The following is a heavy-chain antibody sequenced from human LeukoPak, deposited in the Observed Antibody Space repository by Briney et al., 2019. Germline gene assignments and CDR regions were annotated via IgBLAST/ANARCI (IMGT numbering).Heavy chain of an antibody. CDR2: ISGSGGST. V-gene: IGHV3-23*01. D-gene: IGHD5-12*01. CDR3: ASNSGGYDDYYYGMDV. CDR1: GFTFSSYA. Sequence: GGSLRLSCAASGFTFSSYAMSWVRQAPGKGLEWVSAISGSGGSTYYADSVKGRFTISRDNSKNTLYLQMNSLRSEDTAVYYCASNSGGYDDYYYGMDVWGQGTTVTVSS. J-gene: IGHJ6*02.